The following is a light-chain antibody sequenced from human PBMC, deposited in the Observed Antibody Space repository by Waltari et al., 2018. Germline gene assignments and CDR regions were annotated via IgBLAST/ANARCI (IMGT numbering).Light chain of an antibody. CDR3: QQYHSAPRT. CDR1: QNVVFSSNNKNY. CDR2: WAS. Sequence: DIVMTQSPDSLAVSLGERATINCKSSQNVVFSSNNKNYLAWYQQKPGQPPRLLIYWASTRASGVPERCGGSGSGTEFTLAISSLQAEDVAVYYCQQYHSAPRTFGKGTKVEIK. V-gene: IGKV4-1*01. J-gene: IGKJ1*01.